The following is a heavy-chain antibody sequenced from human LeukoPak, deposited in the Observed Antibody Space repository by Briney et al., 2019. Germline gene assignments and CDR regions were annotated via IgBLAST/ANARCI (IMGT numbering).Heavy chain of an antibody. Sequence: GGSLRLSCAVSGFTFGDYAMNWVRQAPGKGLEWVSGINWNGGSTGYADSVKGRFTISRDNAKNSLYLQMNSLRAEDTAVYYCASMYYDFWSGYYTGHRNAFDIWGQGTMVTVSS. V-gene: IGHV3-20*04. J-gene: IGHJ3*02. CDR2: INWNGGST. D-gene: IGHD3-3*01. CDR3: ASMYYDFWSGYYTGHRNAFDI. CDR1: GFTFGDYA.